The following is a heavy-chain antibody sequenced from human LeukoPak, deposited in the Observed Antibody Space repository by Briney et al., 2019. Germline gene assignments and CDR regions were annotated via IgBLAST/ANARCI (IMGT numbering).Heavy chain of an antibody. CDR1: GFTFSGYA. V-gene: IGHV3-23*01. D-gene: IGHD3-22*01. CDR2: ISGSGGST. CDR3: AKDLYDKSVGYYYYYYGMDV. Sequence: GGSLRLSCAASGFTFSGYAMSWVRQAPGKGLEWVSAISGSGGSTYYADSVKGRFTISRDNSKNTLYLQMNSLRAEDTAVYYCAKDLYDKSVGYYYYYYGMDVWGQGTTVTVSS. J-gene: IGHJ6*02.